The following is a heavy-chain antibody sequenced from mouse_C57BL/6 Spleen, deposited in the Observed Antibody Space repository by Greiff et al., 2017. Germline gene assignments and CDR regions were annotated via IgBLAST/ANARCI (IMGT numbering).Heavy chain of an antibody. V-gene: IGHV2-6-1*01. Sequence: VKLMESGPGLVAPSQSLSITCTVSGFSLTSYGVHWVRQPPGKGLEWLVVIWSDGSTTYNSALKSRLSISKDNSKSQVFLKMNSLQTDDTAMYYCARQGITTVVGDYYAMDYWGQGTSVTVSS. CDR3: ARQGITTVVGDYYAMDY. J-gene: IGHJ4*01. CDR2: IWSDGST. D-gene: IGHD1-1*01. CDR1: GFSLTSYG.